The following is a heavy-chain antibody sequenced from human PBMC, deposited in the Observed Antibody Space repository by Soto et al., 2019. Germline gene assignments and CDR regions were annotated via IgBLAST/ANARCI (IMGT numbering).Heavy chain of an antibody. Sequence: QVQLVQSGAEVKKPGASVKVSCKASGYTFTTYAIHWLLQAPGQRLEWMGWINTGNGNTEYSQPFQVSVTITRDTSASTAYMDLSSLRSEATARYSGTRVNTIFLVPDSYSYYIDVWGQGTTVTVAS. V-gene: IGHV1-3*04. CDR2: INTGNGNT. J-gene: IGHJ6*02. CDR3: TRVNTIFLVPDSYSYYIDV. CDR1: GYTFTTYA. D-gene: IGHD3-9*01.